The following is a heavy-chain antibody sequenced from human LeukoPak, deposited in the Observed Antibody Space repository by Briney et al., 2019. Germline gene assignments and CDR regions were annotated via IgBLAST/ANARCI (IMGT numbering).Heavy chain of an antibody. D-gene: IGHD3-10*01. CDR2: ISYDGSNK. CDR1: GFTFSSYG. Sequence: GRSLRLSCAASGFTFSSYGMHWVRQAPGKGLEWVAVISYDGSNKYYADSVKGRLTISRDNSKNTLYLQMNSLRAEDTAVYYCATSYSGSYPFWGQGTLVTVSS. CDR3: ATSYSGSYPF. J-gene: IGHJ4*02. V-gene: IGHV3-30*03.